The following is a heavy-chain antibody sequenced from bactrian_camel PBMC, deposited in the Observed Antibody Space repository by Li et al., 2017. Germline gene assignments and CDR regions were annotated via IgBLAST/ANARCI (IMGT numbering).Heavy chain of an antibody. CDR3: MRSQGY. CDR2: IDSGGRI. CDR1: GYAASSLY. V-gene: IGHV3S53*01. J-gene: IGHJ6*01. Sequence: QLVESGGGLVQPGGSLRLSCVASGYAASSLYMAWFRQAPGNEREAVASIDSGGRIGYADAVKGRFTISRDNAKNTVYLQMNSLKPEDTAVYYCMRSQGYWGQGTQVTVS.